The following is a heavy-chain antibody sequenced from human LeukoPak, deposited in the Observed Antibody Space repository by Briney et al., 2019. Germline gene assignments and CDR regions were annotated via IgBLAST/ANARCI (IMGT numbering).Heavy chain of an antibody. Sequence: PGGSLRLSCAASGFTFSNYAMSWVRQAPGGGLEWVSSISGSGDATYYADSVKGRLTVSRDKSRNTLYLQMNSLRAEDTAVYYCAKENGFYGSGSYYLIDDYWGQGTLVTVSS. V-gene: IGHV3-23*01. CDR1: GFTFSNYA. J-gene: IGHJ4*02. D-gene: IGHD3-10*01. CDR2: ISGSGDAT. CDR3: AKENGFYGSGSYYLIDDY.